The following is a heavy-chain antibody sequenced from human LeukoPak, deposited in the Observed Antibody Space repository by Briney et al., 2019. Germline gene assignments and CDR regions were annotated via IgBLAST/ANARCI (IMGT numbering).Heavy chain of an antibody. CDR2: INPNTGGT. Sequence: ASVKVSCKASGYTFTSYAMNWVRQAPGQGLEWMGWINPNTGGTNYAQKFQGRVTITRDTSINTVYMDLSRLTSDDTALYYCARDHNSENWGSLGGWGQGTLVTVSS. V-gene: IGHV1-2*02. J-gene: IGHJ4*02. CDR1: GYTFTSYA. CDR3: ARDHNSENWGSLGG. D-gene: IGHD7-27*01.